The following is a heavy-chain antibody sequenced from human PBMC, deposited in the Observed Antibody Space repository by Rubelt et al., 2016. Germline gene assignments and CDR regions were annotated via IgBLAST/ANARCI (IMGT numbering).Heavy chain of an antibody. CDR2: INQSGST. J-gene: IGHJ5*02. Sequence: QLQLQVSGPGLVKPSETLSLTCTVSGGSISSSSYYWAWIRRPPGKGLEWIGEINQSGSTNYNPSLGSRVTISVETSTDQRCRKLNFVTAADTAVYYCARWYYDFWSGTTNWFDPWGQGTLVTVSS. CDR1: GGSISSSSYY. CDR3: ARWYYDFWSGTTNWFDP. D-gene: IGHD3-3*01. V-gene: IGHV4-39*07.